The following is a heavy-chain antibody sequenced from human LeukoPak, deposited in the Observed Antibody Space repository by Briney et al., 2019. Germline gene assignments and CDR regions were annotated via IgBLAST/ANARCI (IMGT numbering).Heavy chain of an antibody. CDR3: ARDSRDIVVVPAALRYNWFDP. CDR2: IYTSGST. CDR1: GGSFSGYY. D-gene: IGHD2-2*01. V-gene: IGHV4-4*07. Sequence: SETLSLTCAVYGGSFSGYYWSWIRQPAGKGLEWIGRIYTSGSTNYNPSLKSRVTMSVDTSKNQFSLKLSSVTAADTAVYYCARDSRDIVVVPAALRYNWFDPWGQGTLVTVSS. J-gene: IGHJ5*02.